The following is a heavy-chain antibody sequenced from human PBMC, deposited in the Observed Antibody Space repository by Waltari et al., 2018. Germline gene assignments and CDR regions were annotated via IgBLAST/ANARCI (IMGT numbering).Heavy chain of an antibody. Sequence: QVQLQESGPGLVKPSETLSLTCTVSGGSISSHYWSWIRQPPGKGLEWIGYIYYSGSTNYNPSLNSRVTSSVDTSKSQFSLKLSCVTAADTAVYYCARDGYNSFDYWGQGTLVTVSS. D-gene: IGHD5-12*01. CDR2: IYYSGST. V-gene: IGHV4-59*11. CDR3: ARDGYNSFDY. J-gene: IGHJ4*02. CDR1: GGSISSHY.